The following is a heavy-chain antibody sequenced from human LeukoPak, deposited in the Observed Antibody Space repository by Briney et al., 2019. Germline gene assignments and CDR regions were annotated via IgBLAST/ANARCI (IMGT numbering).Heavy chain of an antibody. J-gene: IGHJ4*02. D-gene: IGHD6-19*01. CDR1: GFTFSSHA. CDR2: ISGSGDST. Sequence: GGSLRLSCAASGFTFSSHAMSWVRQAPGKGLEWVSAISGSGDSTYYGDSVKGRFTISRDNSKNTLFLDMSNLRVEDTALYYCARDLSAAFDFWGQGVLVTVSS. V-gene: IGHV3-23*01. CDR3: ARDLSAAFDF.